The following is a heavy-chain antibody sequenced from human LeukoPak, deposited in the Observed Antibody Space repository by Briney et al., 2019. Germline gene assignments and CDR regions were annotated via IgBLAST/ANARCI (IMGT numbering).Heavy chain of an antibody. V-gene: IGHV1-2*04. D-gene: IGHD1-26*01. Sequence: ASVTVSCKASGYTFTGYYMHWVRQAPGQGLEWMGWINPNSGGTNYAQKFQGWVTMTRDTSISTAYMELSGLRSDDTAVYYCARGGEVGATPFDYWGQGTLVTVSS. J-gene: IGHJ4*02. CDR1: GYTFTGYY. CDR2: INPNSGGT. CDR3: ARGGEVGATPFDY.